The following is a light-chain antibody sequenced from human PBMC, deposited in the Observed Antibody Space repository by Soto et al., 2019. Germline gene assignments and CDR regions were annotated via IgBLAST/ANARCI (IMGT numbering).Light chain of an antibody. CDR3: QQYNSYSGT. CDR2: DAS. CDR1: QGIGNA. V-gene: IGKV1-13*02. Sequence: AIPMTQSPSSLSASVGDRVTISCRASQGIGNALGWYQQKPGKPPKLLIYDASSLESGVPSRFSGSGSGTEFTLTISSLQPDDFATYYCQQYNSYSGTLAQGTKVDIK. J-gene: IGKJ1*01.